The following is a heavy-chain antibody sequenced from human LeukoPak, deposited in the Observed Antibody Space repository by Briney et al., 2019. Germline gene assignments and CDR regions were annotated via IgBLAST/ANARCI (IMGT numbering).Heavy chain of an antibody. CDR2: IYYSGST. CDR1: GGSISSSSYS. J-gene: IGHJ4*02. D-gene: IGHD1-26*01. V-gene: IGHV4-39*01. Sequence: SETLSLTCTVSGGSISSSSYSWGWVRQPPGRGLEWIGSIYYSGSTYYNPSLKSRVTISIDTSKNQFSLNLNSVTAADTALYSCARHYLGGNYPDYFNHWGQGTLVTVSS. CDR3: ARHYLGGNYPDYFNH.